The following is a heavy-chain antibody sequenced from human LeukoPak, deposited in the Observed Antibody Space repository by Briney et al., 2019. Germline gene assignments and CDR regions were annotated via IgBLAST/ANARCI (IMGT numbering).Heavy chain of an antibody. V-gene: IGHV1-18*01. D-gene: IGHD3-3*01. Sequence: ASVKVSCKASGYTFTSYGISWLRQAPGQGLDWMGWISAYNGNTNYAQKLQGRVTMTTDTSTSTAYMELRSLRSDDTAVYYCARAKPYDFWSGPLYFDYWGQGTMVTVSS. J-gene: IGHJ4*02. CDR1: GYTFTSYG. CDR3: ARAKPYDFWSGPLYFDY. CDR2: ISAYNGNT.